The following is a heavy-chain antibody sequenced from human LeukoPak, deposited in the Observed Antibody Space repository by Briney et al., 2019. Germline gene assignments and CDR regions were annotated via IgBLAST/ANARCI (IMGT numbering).Heavy chain of an antibody. CDR1: GYTFTGYY. CDR3: ARVGGMATIKDYYYGMDV. CDR2: INPNSGGT. J-gene: IGHJ6*02. Sequence: ASVKVSCKASGYTFTGYYMHWVRQAPGQGLEWMGRINPNSGGTNYAQKFQGRVTMTRDTSISTAYMELSSLRSEDTAVYYCARVGGMATIKDYYYGMDVWGQGTTVTVSS. D-gene: IGHD5-24*01. V-gene: IGHV1-2*06.